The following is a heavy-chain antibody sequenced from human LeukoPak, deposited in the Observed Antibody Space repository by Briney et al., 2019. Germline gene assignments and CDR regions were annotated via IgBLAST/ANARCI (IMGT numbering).Heavy chain of an antibody. CDR2: KHHIGYT. CDR1: GYSIANNFF. CDR3: ARGHDYNDFDDGFDI. Sequence: SETLSLTCTVSGYSIANNFFWAWIRQPPGKGLEWLGSKHHIGYTYHSPSLKSRVTLSADTSTNQFSLELTSVTAADTAVYYCARGHDYNDFDDGFDIWGQGKMVTVSS. V-gene: IGHV4-38-2*02. J-gene: IGHJ3*02. D-gene: IGHD4-17*01.